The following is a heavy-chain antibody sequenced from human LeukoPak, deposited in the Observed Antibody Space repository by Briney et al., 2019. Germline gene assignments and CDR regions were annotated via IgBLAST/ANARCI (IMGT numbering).Heavy chain of an antibody. CDR1: GGTFSSYA. V-gene: IGHV1-69*13. J-gene: IGHJ4*02. D-gene: IGHD2-15*01. CDR2: IIPIFGTA. CDR3: ARDAIYCSGGSCYPYYFDY. Sequence: SVKVSCKASGGTFSSYAISWVRQAPGQGLEWMGGIIPIFGTANYAQKFQGRVTITADESTSTAYMELSSLRSEDTAVYYCARDAIYCSGGSCYPYYFDYWGLGTLVTVSS.